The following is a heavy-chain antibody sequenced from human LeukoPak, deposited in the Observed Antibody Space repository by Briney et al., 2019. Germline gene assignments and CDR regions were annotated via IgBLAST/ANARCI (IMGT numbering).Heavy chain of an antibody. Sequence: PSETLSLTCTVSGGSISSSSYYRGWIRQPPGKGLEWIGSIYYSGSTYYNPSLKSRVTISVDTSKNQFSLKLSSVTAADTAVYYCASQPAANYYYYYGMDVWGQGTTVTVSS. CDR2: IYYSGST. J-gene: IGHJ6*02. D-gene: IGHD2-2*01. CDR3: ASQPAANYYYYYGMDV. CDR1: GGSISSSSYY. V-gene: IGHV4-39*01.